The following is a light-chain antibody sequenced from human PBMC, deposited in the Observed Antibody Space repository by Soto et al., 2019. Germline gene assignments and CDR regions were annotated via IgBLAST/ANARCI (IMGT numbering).Light chain of an antibody. CDR3: GTWDSSLSAGV. CDR1: SSNTGRNY. V-gene: IGLV1-51*02. Sequence: QSVLTQPPSMSAAPGQKVTITCSGSSSNTGRNYVSWYRQLPGTAPKLLIHENNQRPSGIPDRFSGSKSGTSATLAITGLQTGDEADYYCGTWDSSLSAGVFGGGTQLTVL. J-gene: IGLJ7*01. CDR2: ENN.